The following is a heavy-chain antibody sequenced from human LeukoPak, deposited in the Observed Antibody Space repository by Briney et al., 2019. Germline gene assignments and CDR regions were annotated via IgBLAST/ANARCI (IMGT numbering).Heavy chain of an antibody. J-gene: IGHJ4*02. V-gene: IGHV4-39*07. CDR3: ASERNYYGSGASTSFDH. D-gene: IGHD3-10*01. CDR2: IYYSGST. Sequence: SETLSLTCTVSGGSISSSSYYWGWIRQPPGKGLEWIGSIYYSGSTYYNPSLKSRITISADTSKNQFSLKVNSVTAADTAVYYCASERNYYGSGASTSFDHWGQGTLVTVSS. CDR1: GGSISSSSYY.